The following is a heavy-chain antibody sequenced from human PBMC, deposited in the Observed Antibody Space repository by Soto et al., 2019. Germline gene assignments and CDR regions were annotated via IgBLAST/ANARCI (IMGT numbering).Heavy chain of an antibody. J-gene: IGHJ5*02. CDR1: GFSLSTSGLG. D-gene: IGHD6-13*01. V-gene: IGHV2-5*01. CDR2: IYWNDDK. Sequence: SGPTAGEPTQTLTLTCTFSGFSLSTSGLGLGWIRQPPGKALEWLALIYWNDDKRYSPSLKSRLTITKDISKNQVVLTMTNMDPVDTATYYCAHSRVFDWFDPWGQGTLVTVSS. CDR3: AHSRVFDWFDP.